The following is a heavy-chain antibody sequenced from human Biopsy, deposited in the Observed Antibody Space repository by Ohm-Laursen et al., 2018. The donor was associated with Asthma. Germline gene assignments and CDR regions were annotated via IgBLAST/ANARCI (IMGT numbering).Heavy chain of an antibody. CDR3: ARDKEYYYDSSGYYHHGGAYDI. V-gene: IGHV4-61*01. J-gene: IGHJ3*02. Sequence: SQTLSLTCTVSGASVSSASDYWSWIRQPPGKGLEWIGYIFDRGSTNYNPSLLGRVTISVDTSKNQFSLILYSVTPADTAVYYCARDKEYYYDSSGYYHHGGAYDIWGQGTMVNVSS. D-gene: IGHD3-22*01. CDR1: GASVSSASDY. CDR2: IFDRGST.